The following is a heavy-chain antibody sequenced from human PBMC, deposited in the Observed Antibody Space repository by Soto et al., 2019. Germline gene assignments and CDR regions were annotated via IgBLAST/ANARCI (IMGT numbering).Heavy chain of an antibody. CDR2: IYYSGST. CDR1: GGSISSYY. D-gene: IGHD5-12*01. Sequence: QVQLQESGPGLVKPSETLSLTCTVSGGSISSYYWSWIRQPPGKGLEWIGYIYYSGSTNYNPSLKSRVTISVDTSKTLSSVRRSWVTAGDGAVYYWGRGRGGYGGGGGGRGTLFTVS. V-gene: IGHV4-59*01. CDR3: GRGRGGYGGGG. J-gene: IGHJ4*02.